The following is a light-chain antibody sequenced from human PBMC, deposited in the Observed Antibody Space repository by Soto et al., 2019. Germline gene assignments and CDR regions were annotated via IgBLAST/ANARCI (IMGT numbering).Light chain of an antibody. V-gene: IGKV1-27*01. CDR1: QDISNY. CDR2: IAS. Sequence: DIQMTQSPSSLSASVGDRVTITCRASQDISNYLAWYQQKPGKVPKLLIYIASTLQSGVPSRFSGSGSGTDFSLTISNLQPEDFATYFCQQLYSYPLTFGGGTTVEF. J-gene: IGKJ4*01. CDR3: QQLYSYPLT.